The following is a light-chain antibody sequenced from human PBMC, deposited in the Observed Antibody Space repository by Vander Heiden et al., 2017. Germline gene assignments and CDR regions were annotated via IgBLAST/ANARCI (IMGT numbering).Light chain of an antibody. CDR3: LLFYSGPSV. CDR1: TGAVTSGHY. CDR2: DTS. V-gene: IGLV7-46*01. Sequence: QSVVTQEPSLTVSPGGTVKPTCGSSTGAVTSGHYPYWFQQKPGQAPRTLIYDTSNKHTWTPARFSGSLLGGKAALTLSGAQPEDEAEYYCLLFYSGPSVFGGGTQLTVL. J-gene: IGLJ7*01.